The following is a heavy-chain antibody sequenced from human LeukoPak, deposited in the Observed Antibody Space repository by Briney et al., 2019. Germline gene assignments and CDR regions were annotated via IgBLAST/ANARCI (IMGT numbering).Heavy chain of an antibody. V-gene: IGHV4-39*01. CDR3: GRSDWPSYFDY. Sequence: RTSETLSLTCTVPGGSISSSSYYWGWIRQPPGKGLEWIGSIYYSGSTFYNPSLKSRVTISVDTSKNQFSLKLISVTAADTAVYYCGRSDWPSYFDYWGQGTLVTVSS. D-gene: IGHD2-21*02. CDR2: IYYSGST. J-gene: IGHJ4*02. CDR1: GGSISSSSYY.